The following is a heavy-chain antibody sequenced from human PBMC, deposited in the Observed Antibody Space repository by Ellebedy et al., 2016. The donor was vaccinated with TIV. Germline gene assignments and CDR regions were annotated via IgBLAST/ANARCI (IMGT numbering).Heavy chain of an antibody. CDR3: ARGVDSWEAFDI. CDR2: INPNSGGT. Sequence: ASVKVSCKASGGTFSSYAISWVRQAPGQGLEWMGWINPNSGGTNYAQKFQGWVTMTRDTSISTAYMELSRLRSDDTAVYYCARGVDSWEAFDIWGQGTMVTVSS. D-gene: IGHD1-26*01. V-gene: IGHV1-2*04. CDR1: GGTFSSYA. J-gene: IGHJ3*02.